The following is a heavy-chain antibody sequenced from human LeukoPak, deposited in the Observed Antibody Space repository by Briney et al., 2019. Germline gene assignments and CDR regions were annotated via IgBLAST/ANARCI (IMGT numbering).Heavy chain of an antibody. CDR2: ISSSGSTI. CDR3: ARESKFSSDYSLDY. CDR1: GFTFSSYS. V-gene: IGHV3-48*04. Sequence: GGSLRLSCAASGFTFSSYSMNWVRQAPGKGLEWVSYISSSGSTIYYADSVKGRFTISRDNAKNSLYLQMNTLRAEDTAVYYCARESKFSSDYSLDYWGQGTLVTVSS. J-gene: IGHJ4*02. D-gene: IGHD4-17*01.